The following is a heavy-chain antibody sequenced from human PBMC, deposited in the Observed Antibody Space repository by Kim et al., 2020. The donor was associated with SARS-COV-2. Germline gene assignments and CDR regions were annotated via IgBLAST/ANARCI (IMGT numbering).Heavy chain of an antibody. Sequence: GESLKISCKGSGYSFTSYWISWVRQMPGKGLEWMGRIDPSDSYTNYSPSFQGHVTISADKSISTAYLQWSSLKASDTAMYYCVMGDSRYYYYGMDVWGQGTTVTVSS. D-gene: IGHD3-16*01. V-gene: IGHV5-10-1*01. CDR1: GYSFTSYW. CDR3: VMGDSRYYYYGMDV. CDR2: IDPSDSYT. J-gene: IGHJ6*02.